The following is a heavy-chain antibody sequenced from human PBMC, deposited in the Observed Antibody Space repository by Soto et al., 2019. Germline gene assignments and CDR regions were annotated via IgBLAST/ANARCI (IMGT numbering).Heavy chain of an antibody. V-gene: IGHV4-30-2*01. J-gene: IGHJ5*02. CDR3: ATRPPQIVVTLLPFPS. Sequence: SETLSLTCAVSGGSISSGGYSWSWIRQPPGKGLEWIGYIYHSGSTYYNPSLKSRVTISVDKPNNQFSLKLTSMTGADTVVYYCATRPPQIVVTLLPFPSWGQGTPVTVSS. CDR2: IYHSGST. D-gene: IGHD2-2*01. CDR1: GGSISSGGYS.